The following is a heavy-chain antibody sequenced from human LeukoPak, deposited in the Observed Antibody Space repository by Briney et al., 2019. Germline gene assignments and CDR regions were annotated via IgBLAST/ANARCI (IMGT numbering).Heavy chain of an antibody. V-gene: IGHV3-74*01. CDR2: IESDGTST. Sequence: GGSLKLSCAASGFTFTTSWMHWFRQAPGKGLVWVSRIESDGTSTTYADSVKGRFTISRDNAKNTLYLQMNSLRAEDTAVYYCARDQYSSTWYRGAFDVWGQGTMVSVSS. J-gene: IGHJ3*01. CDR3: ARDQYSSTWYRGAFDV. D-gene: IGHD6-13*01. CDR1: GFTFTTSW.